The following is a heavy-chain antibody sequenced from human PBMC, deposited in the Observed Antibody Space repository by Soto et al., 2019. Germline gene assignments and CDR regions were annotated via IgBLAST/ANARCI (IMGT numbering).Heavy chain of an antibody. CDR3: ARESEDLTSNFDY. V-gene: IGHV3-21*06. Sequence: PGGSLRLSCAASGFTFTRYSMNWVRQAPGKGLERVSSISSTTNYIYYGDSMKGRFTISRDNAKNSLYLEMNSLRAEDTAVYYCARESEDLTSNFDYCGQGTLVTVSS. CDR1: GFTFTRYS. J-gene: IGHJ4*02. CDR2: ISSTTNYI.